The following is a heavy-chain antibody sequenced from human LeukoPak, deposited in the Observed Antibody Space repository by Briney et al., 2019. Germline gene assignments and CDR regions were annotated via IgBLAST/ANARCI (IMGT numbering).Heavy chain of an antibody. CDR2: IIPIFGTA. V-gene: IGHV1-69*05. Sequence: ASVKVSCKASGGTFSSYAISWVRQAPGQGLEWMGGIIPIFGTANYAQKFQGRVTITTDESTSTAYMELSSLRSEDTAVYYCTRTPYYYDSSGYYLYGMDVWGQGTTVTVSS. D-gene: IGHD3-22*01. CDR3: TRTPYYYDSSGYYLYGMDV. CDR1: GGTFSSYA. J-gene: IGHJ6*02.